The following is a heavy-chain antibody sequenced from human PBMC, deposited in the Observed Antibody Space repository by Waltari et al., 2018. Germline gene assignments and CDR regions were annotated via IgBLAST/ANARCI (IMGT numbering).Heavy chain of an antibody. J-gene: IGHJ3*02. Sequence: EVQLLQSGGGLVQPGGSLRLSCAGSGFTFSNYVMSWVRPAPGKGLEWVSVIYTGGSTHDADSVKGRFTVSRDNSKSTLYLQMDTLTPEDTAVYYCAKEGGGVTFDIWGQGTMVTVSS. V-gene: IGHV3-23*03. CDR1: GFTFSNYV. D-gene: IGHD2-8*02. CDR3: AKEGGGVTFDI. CDR2: IYTGGST.